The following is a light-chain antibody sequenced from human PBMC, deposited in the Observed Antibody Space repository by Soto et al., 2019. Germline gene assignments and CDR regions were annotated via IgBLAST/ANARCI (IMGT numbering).Light chain of an antibody. CDR2: DAY. J-gene: IGKJ4*01. Sequence: EIVLTQSPATLSLSPGERATLSCRASQSVSSYLAWYQQKPGQAPRLLIYDAYNRATGIPARFSGSGSGTDCTLTISSLEPEDFAVYYCQQRSNWLTFGGGTKVEIK. V-gene: IGKV3-11*01. CDR3: QQRSNWLT. CDR1: QSVSSY.